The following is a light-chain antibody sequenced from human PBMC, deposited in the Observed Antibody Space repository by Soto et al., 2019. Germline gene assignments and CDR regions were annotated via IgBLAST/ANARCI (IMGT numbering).Light chain of an antibody. V-gene: IGKV1-33*01. CDR2: DSS. CDR1: QDISNF. Sequence: DIQMTQSPSSLSASVGDRVTIICQASQDISNFLSWYQQKPGKAPKLLIYDSSNLETGVPSRFSGSGSGTHFSFTISSLQPEDIATYYCQTFDNLPITFGQGTRLEIK. J-gene: IGKJ5*01. CDR3: QTFDNLPIT.